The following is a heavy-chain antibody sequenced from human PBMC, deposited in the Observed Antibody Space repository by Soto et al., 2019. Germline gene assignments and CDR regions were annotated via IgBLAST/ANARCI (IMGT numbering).Heavy chain of an antibody. Sequence: GASVKVSCKASGFTLSNYGLNWVRQAPGQGLEWMGWVSANNGHTNYAQNPQGRVSMTTDTSTSTAYMELRGLTFDDTAVYYCARDIESVTAKHFFYYYAMDVWGQGTTVTVSS. CDR2: VSANNGHT. CDR1: GFTLSNYG. D-gene: IGHD2-8*01. V-gene: IGHV1-18*01. J-gene: IGHJ6*02. CDR3: ARDIESVTAKHFFYYYAMDV.